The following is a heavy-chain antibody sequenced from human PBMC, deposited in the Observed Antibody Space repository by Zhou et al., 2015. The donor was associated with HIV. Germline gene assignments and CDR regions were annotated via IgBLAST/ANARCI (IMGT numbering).Heavy chain of an antibody. V-gene: IGHV1-18*01. CDR2: ISTYNADT. CDR1: GYTFTTYG. CDR3: ARLEGGYSYGTFGYDGMDV. J-gene: IGHJ6*02. D-gene: IGHD5-18*01. Sequence: QVQLVQSGAEVKKPGASVKVSCKASGYTFTTYGISWVRQAPGQGLQWMGWISTYNADTNYAQNLQGRVTMTTDKYHEYSLPWSWGGLKSDDTAVYYCARLEGGYSYGTFGYDGMDVWGQGTTVTVSS.